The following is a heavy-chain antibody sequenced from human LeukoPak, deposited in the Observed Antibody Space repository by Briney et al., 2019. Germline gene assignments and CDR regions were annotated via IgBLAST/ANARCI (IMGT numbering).Heavy chain of an antibody. CDR2: SSSSDDGK. CDR3: AKAPVTSCRGAFCYPFDY. D-gene: IGHD2-21*01. CDR1: GLSLNNYA. Sequence: GGSLRLSCTASGLSLNNYAMSWVRQGPGKGLEWGSASSSSDDGKWYAESVRGRFTISRDTSKNTVYLQMNSLRVEDAGVYYCAKAPVTSCRGAFCYPFDYWGHGTLVTVSS. V-gene: IGHV3-23*01. J-gene: IGHJ4*01.